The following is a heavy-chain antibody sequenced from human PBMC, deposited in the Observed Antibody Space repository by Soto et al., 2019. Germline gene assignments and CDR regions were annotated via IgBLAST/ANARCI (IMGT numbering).Heavy chain of an antibody. J-gene: IGHJ4*02. CDR3: ARANWYSEY. CDR2: IYHSGST. D-gene: IGHD7-27*01. Sequence: SETLSLTCTVSGGSIINHYWSWIRQPPGKGLEWIGYIYHSGSTNYNPSLKSRVTISVDTSKNQFSLNLTSLTAADTAIYYCARANWYSEYWGQGTLVTVSS. V-gene: IGHV4-59*11. CDR1: GGSIINHY.